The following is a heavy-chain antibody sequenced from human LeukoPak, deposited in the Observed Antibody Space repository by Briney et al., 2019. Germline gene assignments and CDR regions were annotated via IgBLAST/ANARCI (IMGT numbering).Heavy chain of an antibody. J-gene: IGHJ3*02. CDR3: ARHGIDYDILTGYIPDAFDI. Sequence: SSQTLSLTCTVSGGSISSVDYYWSWIRQPPGKGLEWIGYIYYSGSTYYDPSLKSRVMISVDASKNQFSLKLSSVTAADTAVYYCARHGIDYDILTGYIPDAFDIWGQGTMVTVSS. V-gene: IGHV4-30-4*01. D-gene: IGHD3-9*01. CDR1: GGSISSVDYY. CDR2: IYYSGST.